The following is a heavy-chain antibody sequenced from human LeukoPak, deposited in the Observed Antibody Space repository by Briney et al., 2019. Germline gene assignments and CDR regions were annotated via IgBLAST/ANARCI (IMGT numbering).Heavy chain of an antibody. CDR3: ARAGYYYGSGSYLDY. CDR2: INPNSGGT. V-gene: IGHV1-2*02. Sequence: ASVKVSCKASGYTFTSYYMHWVRQAPGQGLEWMGWINPNSGGTNYAQKFQGRVTITRDTSISTAYMELSRLRSDDTAVYYCARAGYYYGSGSYLDYWGQGTLVTVSS. J-gene: IGHJ4*02. D-gene: IGHD3-10*01. CDR1: GYTFTSYY.